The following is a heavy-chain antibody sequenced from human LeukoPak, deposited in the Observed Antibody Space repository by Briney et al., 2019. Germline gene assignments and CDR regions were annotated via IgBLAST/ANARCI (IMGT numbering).Heavy chain of an antibody. CDR3: AKEDSSFIQQ. J-gene: IGHJ1*01. CDR1: GFTFSNYA. D-gene: IGHD6-19*01. CDR2: ISGSGGST. Sequence: GGSLRLSCEASGFTFSNYAMSWVRQAPGKGLEWVSGISGSGGSTYYADSVKGRFTISRDNSKNTVYVQMNSLRAEDTAAYYCAKEDSSFIQQWGQGTLVTVSS. V-gene: IGHV3-23*01.